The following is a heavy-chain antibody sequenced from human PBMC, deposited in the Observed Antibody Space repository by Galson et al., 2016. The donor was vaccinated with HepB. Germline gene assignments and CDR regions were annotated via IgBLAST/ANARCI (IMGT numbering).Heavy chain of an antibody. D-gene: IGHD3-16*01. CDR1: GYTFTAYY. CDR3: ARGGPGVYDYPDY. V-gene: IGHV1-2*05. CDR2: INPNNGDT. J-gene: IGHJ4*02. Sequence: SVKVSCKASGYTFTAYYIHWVRQAPGQGLEWMGRINPNNGDTNYAQKFQGRVSMTRDTSIRTAYMELSRLRFDDTVVYYCARGGPGVYDYPDYWGQRTLVTVSS.